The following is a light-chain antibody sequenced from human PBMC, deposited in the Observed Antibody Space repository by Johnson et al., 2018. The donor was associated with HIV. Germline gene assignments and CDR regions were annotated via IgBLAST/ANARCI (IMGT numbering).Light chain of an antibody. Sequence: QSVLTQPPSVSAAPGQKVTISCSGSSSNIGKNYVSWYQQLPGTAPKLLIFDNHERPSGIPDRFSGPKSGTSATLGITGLQTGDEADYYCGTWDSSLSAYVFGTGTKVTVL. CDR2: DNH. V-gene: IGLV1-51*01. CDR1: SSNIGKNY. J-gene: IGLJ1*01. CDR3: GTWDSSLSAYV.